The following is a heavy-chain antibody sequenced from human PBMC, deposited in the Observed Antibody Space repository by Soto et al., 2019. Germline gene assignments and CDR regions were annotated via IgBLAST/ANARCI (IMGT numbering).Heavy chain of an antibody. CDR2: IYAACST. J-gene: IGHJ4*02. CDR1: GFTVSSNY. Sequence: EVQLMESGGGLVQPGGSLRLSCAASGFTVSSNYMSWVRQAPGKGLEWVSVIYAACSTYYADSVKGRFTISRDESRNTLYLQLNSLRAEDTAVYYCARGSYDSVFDSWGQGTLVSVTS. D-gene: IGHD1-1*01. V-gene: IGHV3-66*01. CDR3: ARGSYDSVFDS.